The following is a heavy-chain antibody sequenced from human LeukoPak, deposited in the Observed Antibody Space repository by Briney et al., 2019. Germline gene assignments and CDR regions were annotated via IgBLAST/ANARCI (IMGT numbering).Heavy chain of an antibody. J-gene: IGHJ4*02. V-gene: IGHV4-59*01. CDR1: GGSISSYY. D-gene: IGHD1-20*01. CDR3: ARGYNWNPYYFDY. CDR2: IYYSGST. Sequence: SETLSLTCTVSGGSISSYYWNWIRQPPGKGLEWIGYIYYSGSTSYNPSLKSRVTISVDTSKNQFSLKLNSVTAADTAVYYCARGYNWNPYYFDYWGQGTLVTVSS.